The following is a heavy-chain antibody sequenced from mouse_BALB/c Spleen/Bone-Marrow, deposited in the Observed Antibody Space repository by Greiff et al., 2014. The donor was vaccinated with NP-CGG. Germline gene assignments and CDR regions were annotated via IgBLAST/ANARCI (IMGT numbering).Heavy chain of an antibody. CDR3: ARGDYGCHWYFDV. CDR1: GYNFTTHW. J-gene: IGHJ1*01. Sequence: QVQLKESGAELARPGASVKLSCKASGYNFTTHWMQWVKQRPGQGLEWIGAIYPGDGDTRYTQKFKGKATLTADKSSSTAYMQLSYLASEDSAVYYCARGDYGCHWYFDVWGAGTTVTVSS. D-gene: IGHD1-2*01. V-gene: IGHV1-87*01. CDR2: IYPGDGDT.